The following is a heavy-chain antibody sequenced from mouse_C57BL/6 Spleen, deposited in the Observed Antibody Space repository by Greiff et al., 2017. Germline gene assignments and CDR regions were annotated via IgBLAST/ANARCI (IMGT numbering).Heavy chain of an antibody. V-gene: IGHV1-69*01. CDR1: GYTFTSYW. CDR3: AGPRYDYDEMDY. CDR2: IDPSDSYP. Sequence: QVQLQQPWAELVMPGASVKLSRKASGYTFTSYWMPWVKPRPGPGLERIGEIDPSDSYPTYNQKFQGNSTLTVDTSASTDYRQLSSLTSAGSAVYYCAGPRYDYDEMDYWGQGTSVTVSS. D-gene: IGHD2-4*01. J-gene: IGHJ4*01.